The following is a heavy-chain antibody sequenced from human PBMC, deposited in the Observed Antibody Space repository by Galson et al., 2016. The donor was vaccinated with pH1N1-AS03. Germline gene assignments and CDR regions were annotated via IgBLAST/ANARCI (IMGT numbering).Heavy chain of an antibody. V-gene: IGHV1-69*04. J-gene: IGHJ3*02. Sequence: SVKVSCKASGYTFTAHYIHWVRQAPGQGLEWMGRIIPMLNIPDYAQKFQVRVTITADKSTNTAYMELTNLRSDDTALYYCAKGYSATPSGTFDIWGQGTMVTVSS. D-gene: IGHD2-15*01. CDR1: GYTFTAHY. CDR2: IIPMLNIP. CDR3: AKGYSATPSGTFDI.